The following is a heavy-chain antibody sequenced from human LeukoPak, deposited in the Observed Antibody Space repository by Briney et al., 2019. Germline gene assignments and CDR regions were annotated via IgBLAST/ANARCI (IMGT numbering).Heavy chain of an antibody. Sequence: GGSLRLSCCASGFTFSSYGMHWVRQAPGKGLEWVAFIRYDGSNKYYADSVKGRFTISRDNSKNTLYLQMNSLRAEDTAVYYCAKDKWELRGPNFDYWGQGTLVTVSS. V-gene: IGHV3-30*02. D-gene: IGHD1-26*01. CDR1: GFTFSSYG. J-gene: IGHJ4*02. CDR2: IRYDGSNK. CDR3: AKDKWELRGPNFDY.